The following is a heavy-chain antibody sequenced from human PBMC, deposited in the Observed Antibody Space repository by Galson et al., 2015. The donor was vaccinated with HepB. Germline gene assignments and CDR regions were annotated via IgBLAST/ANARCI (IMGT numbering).Heavy chain of an antibody. CDR3: ASRHRGESDY. CDR1: GFTFRSYS. CDR2: ISSSSSTI. V-gene: IGHV3-48*04. Sequence: SLRLSCAASGFTFRSYSMNWVRQAPGKGLEWVSYISSSSSTIYYADSVKGRFTISRDNAKNSLYLQMNNLKTEDTAVYYCASRHRGESDYWGQGTLVTVSS. J-gene: IGHJ4*02.